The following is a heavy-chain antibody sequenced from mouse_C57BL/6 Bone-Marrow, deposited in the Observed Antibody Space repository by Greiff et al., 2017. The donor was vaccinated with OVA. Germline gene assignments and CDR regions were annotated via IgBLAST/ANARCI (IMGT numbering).Heavy chain of an antibody. J-gene: IGHJ3*01. D-gene: IGHD1-1*01. Sequence: QVQLQQPGTELVKPGASVKLSCKASGYTFTSYWMHWVKQRPGQGLEWIGNINPSNGGTNYNEKFKSKATLTVDKSSSTAYMQLSSLTSEDSAVYYCARSTIYYYGSGPWFAYWGQGTLVTVSA. CDR2: INPSNGGT. CDR1: GYTFTSYW. CDR3: ARSTIYYYGSGPWFAY. V-gene: IGHV1-53*01.